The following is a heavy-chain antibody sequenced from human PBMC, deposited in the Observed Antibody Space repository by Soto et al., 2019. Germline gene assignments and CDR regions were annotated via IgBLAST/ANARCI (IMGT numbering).Heavy chain of an antibody. D-gene: IGHD3-3*01. Sequence: PGESLKISCKGSGYSFTSYWIGWVRQMPGKGLEWMGIIYPGDSDTRYSPSFQGQVTSSADTSISTAYLQWSSLKASDTAMYYWARTGFWSGYYEAYYYYGMDVWGKGTTITV. J-gene: IGHJ6*04. CDR3: ARTGFWSGYYEAYYYYGMDV. CDR2: IYPGDSDT. CDR1: GYSFTSYW. V-gene: IGHV5-51*01.